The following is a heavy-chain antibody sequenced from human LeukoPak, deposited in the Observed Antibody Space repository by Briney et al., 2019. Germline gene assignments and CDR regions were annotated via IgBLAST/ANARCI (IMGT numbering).Heavy chain of an antibody. CDR1: GYTFTGYY. V-gene: IGHV1-2*02. D-gene: IGHD3-22*01. CDR3: ARDIRETYYYDSSGYYDC. Sequence: GASVKVSCKASGYTFTGYYKHWVRQAPGQGLEWMGWINPNSGGANYAQKFQGRVTMTRDTSISTAYMELSRLRSDDTAVYYCARDIRETYYYDSSGYYDCWGQGTLVTVSS. J-gene: IGHJ4*02. CDR2: INPNSGGA.